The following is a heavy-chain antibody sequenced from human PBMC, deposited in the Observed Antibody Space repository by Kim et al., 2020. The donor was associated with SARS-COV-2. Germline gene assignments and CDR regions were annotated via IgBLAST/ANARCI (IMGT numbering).Heavy chain of an antibody. Sequence: GGSLRLSCAASGFTFSSYAMSWVRQAPGKGLEWVSAISGSGGSTYYADSVKGRFTISRDNSKNTLYLQMNSLRAEDTAVYYCAKAPYPYSSSWYADAFDIWGQGTMVTVSS. J-gene: IGHJ3*02. D-gene: IGHD6-13*01. V-gene: IGHV3-23*01. CDR3: AKAPYPYSSSWYADAFDI. CDR2: ISGSGGST. CDR1: GFTFSSYA.